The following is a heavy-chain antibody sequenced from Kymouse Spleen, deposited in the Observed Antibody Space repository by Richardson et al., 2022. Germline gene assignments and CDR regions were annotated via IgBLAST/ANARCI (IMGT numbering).Heavy chain of an antibody. CDR2: ISSSSSYI. D-gene: IGHD6-6*01. CDR3: ARPEYSSSSGFDY. V-gene: IGHV3-21*03. CDR1: GFTFSSYS. J-gene: IGHJ4*02. Sequence: EVQLVESGGGLVKPGGSLRLSCAASGFTFSSYSMNWVRQAPGKGLEWVSSISSSSSYIYYADSVKGRFTISRDNAKNSLYLQMNSLRAEDTAVYYCARPEYSSSSGFDYWGQGTLVTVSS.